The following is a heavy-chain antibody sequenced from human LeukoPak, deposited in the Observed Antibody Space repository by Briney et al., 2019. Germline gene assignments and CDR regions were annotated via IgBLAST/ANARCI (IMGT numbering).Heavy chain of an antibody. D-gene: IGHD3-10*01. Sequence: SETLSLTCTVSGGSLSNYYWSWIRQSPGKGLEWLGFIYYTGTTKYNPSLKSRVTISVDRSKNQFSLQLRSVTAADTAVYYCARDYTVLLWFGEPGGMDVWGQGTTVTVSS. V-gene: IGHV4-59*12. J-gene: IGHJ6*02. CDR3: ARDYTVLLWFGEPGGMDV. CDR1: GGSLSNYY. CDR2: IYYTGTT.